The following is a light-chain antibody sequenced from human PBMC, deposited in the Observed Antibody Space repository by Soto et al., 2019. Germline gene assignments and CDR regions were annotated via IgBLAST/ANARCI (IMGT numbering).Light chain of an antibody. J-gene: IGKJ1*01. CDR3: QQSYTSPPWT. Sequence: DIQVTQSPSSLSASVGDRVTISCGASQIISTYLNWYQQKPGTAPRLLISRASSVKSGVPPRFSGSGSGRDFTLTISSLRPEDIATYFCQQSYTSPPWTFGQGTKVDIK. V-gene: IGKV1-39*01. CDR1: QIISTY. CDR2: RAS.